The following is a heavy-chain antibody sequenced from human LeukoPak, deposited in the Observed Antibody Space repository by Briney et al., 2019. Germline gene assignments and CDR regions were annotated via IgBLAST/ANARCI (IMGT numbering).Heavy chain of an antibody. CDR1: GYTFTGYY. D-gene: IGHD6-6*01. Sequence: ASVKVSCKASGYTFTGYYMHWVRQAPGQGLEWMGWNNPNSGGTNYAQKFQGRVTMTRDTSISTAYMELSRLRSDDTAVYYCARDEDSSLNWFDPWGQGTLVTVSS. CDR2: NNPNSGGT. J-gene: IGHJ5*02. V-gene: IGHV1-2*02. CDR3: ARDEDSSLNWFDP.